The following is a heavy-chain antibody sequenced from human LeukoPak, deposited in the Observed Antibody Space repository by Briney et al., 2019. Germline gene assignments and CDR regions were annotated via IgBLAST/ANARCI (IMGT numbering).Heavy chain of an antibody. J-gene: IGHJ4*02. CDR2: IYYSGST. CDR3: ARHQLYSSGWYRPANCFDY. CDR1: GGSISSSSYY. V-gene: IGHV4-39*01. Sequence: PSETLSLTCTVSGGSISSSSYYWGWIRQPPGKGLEWIGSIYYSGSTYYNPSLKSRVTISVDTSKNQFSLKLSSVTAADTAVYYCARHQLYSSGWYRPANCFDYWGQGTLVTVSS. D-gene: IGHD6-19*01.